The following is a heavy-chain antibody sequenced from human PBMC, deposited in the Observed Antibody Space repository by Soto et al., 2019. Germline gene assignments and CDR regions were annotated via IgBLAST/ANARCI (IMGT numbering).Heavy chain of an antibody. CDR2: ISGSGGGT. CDR3: SKVGSYSGSQYRGSLQR. J-gene: IGHJ1*01. D-gene: IGHD1-26*01. V-gene: IGHV3-23*01. CDR1: GFTFSTYA. Sequence: EVQLSESGGGLVQPGGSLRLSCATSGFTFSTYAMSWVRQAPGKGLEWVSTISGSGGGTYYADSVKSRFTISRDNSKSTLYMQMNSLTIENTAVYYCSKVGSYSGSQYRGSLQRWGQGSLVTVSS.